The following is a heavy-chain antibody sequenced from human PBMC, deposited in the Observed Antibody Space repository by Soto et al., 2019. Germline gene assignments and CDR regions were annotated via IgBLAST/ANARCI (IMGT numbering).Heavy chain of an antibody. D-gene: IGHD3-9*01. CDR2: IHDSGST. Sequence: SETPSLTCAVSGGPIGSSNWLSWVRQSPGNGLEWIGEIHDSGSTNYSPSLKSRVTISLDKSKNQFSLNLSSVTAADTAVCYGASLKTYDILHKCDYGGQGSLVSLSS. V-gene: IGHV4-4*02. CDR1: GGPIGSSNW. CDR3: ASLKTYDILHKCDY. J-gene: IGHJ4*02.